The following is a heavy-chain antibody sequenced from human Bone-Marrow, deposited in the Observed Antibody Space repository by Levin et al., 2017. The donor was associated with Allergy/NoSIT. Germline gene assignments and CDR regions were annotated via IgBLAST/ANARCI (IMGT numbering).Heavy chain of an antibody. CDR3: ARYSGNYAIRYYYYGMDV. J-gene: IGHJ6*02. CDR2: ISPYNGNT. CDR1: GYTFTTYG. Sequence: GASVKVSCKASGYTFTTYGISWVRQAPGQGLEWMGWISPYNGNTDYAQKLQGRVTMTTDTSTSTVYMELRRLESDDTAMYYCARYSGNYAIRYYYYGMDVWGQGTTVTVSS. V-gene: IGHV1-18*01. D-gene: IGHD1-26*01.